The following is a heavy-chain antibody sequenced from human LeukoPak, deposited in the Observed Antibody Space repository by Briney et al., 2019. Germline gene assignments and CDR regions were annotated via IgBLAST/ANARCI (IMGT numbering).Heavy chain of an antibody. D-gene: IGHD4-17*01. Sequence: GSLRLSCAASGFTFSSYAMSWVRQAPGKGLEWIGSIYYSGSTYYNPSLKSRVTISVDTSKNQFSLKLSSVTAADTAVYYCARELDYDNWFDPWGQGTLVTVSS. CDR3: ARELDYDNWFDP. CDR2: IYYSGST. V-gene: IGHV4-39*07. CDR1: GFTFSSYA. J-gene: IGHJ5*02.